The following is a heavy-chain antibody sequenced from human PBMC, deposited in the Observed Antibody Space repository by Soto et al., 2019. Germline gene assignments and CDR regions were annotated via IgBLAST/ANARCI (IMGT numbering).Heavy chain of an antibody. CDR1: GYTFTSYG. CDR3: ARFLGGYGDYYFDY. D-gene: IGHD4-17*01. J-gene: IGHJ4*02. Sequence: GASVKVSCKASGYTFTSYGISWVRQAPGQGLEWMGWISAYNGNTNYAQKLQGRVTMTTDTSTSTAYMELRSLRSDDTAVYYCARFLGGYGDYYFDYWGQGTQVTVSS. V-gene: IGHV1-18*01. CDR2: ISAYNGNT.